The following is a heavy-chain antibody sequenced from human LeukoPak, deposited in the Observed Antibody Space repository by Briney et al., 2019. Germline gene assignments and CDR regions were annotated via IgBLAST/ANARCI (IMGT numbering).Heavy chain of an antibody. V-gene: IGHV1-18*01. CDR2: ISAYNGKT. Sequence: ASVKVSCKASGYTFTSYGITWVRQAPGQGLEWTAWISAYNGKTNYAQRFQGRVTMTTDTSTSTAYMELRSLRSGDTAVYYCARASSRLRYFDCFDYWGQGTLVTVSS. CDR1: GYTFTSYG. CDR3: ARASSRLRYFDCFDY. J-gene: IGHJ4*02. D-gene: IGHD3-9*01.